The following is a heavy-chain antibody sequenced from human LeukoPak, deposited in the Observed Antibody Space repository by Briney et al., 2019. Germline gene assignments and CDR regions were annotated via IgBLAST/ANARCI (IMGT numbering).Heavy chain of an antibody. CDR1: GYSFTNFW. D-gene: IGHD1-26*01. V-gene: IGHV5-51*01. Sequence: GESLKISCKASGYSFTNFWIAWVRQMPGKGLEWMGVIYAGDSETRYSPSFQGQVTISVDKSISAAYLQWSSLKASDTAIYYCERHGGSLDYWGQGTLVTVSS. CDR2: IYAGDSET. CDR3: ERHGGSLDY. J-gene: IGHJ4*02.